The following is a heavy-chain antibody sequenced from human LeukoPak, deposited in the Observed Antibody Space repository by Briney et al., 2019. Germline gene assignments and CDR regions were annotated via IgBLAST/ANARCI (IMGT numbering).Heavy chain of an antibody. CDR3: AKRQGEWELTHNFDY. CDR2: ISAYNGNT. V-gene: IGHV1-18*01. CDR1: GYTFTSYG. D-gene: IGHD1-26*01. J-gene: IGHJ4*02. Sequence: ASVKVSCKASGYTFTSYGISWVRQAPGQGLEWMGWISAYNGNTNYAQKLQGRVTMTTDTSTSTAYMELRSLRSDDTAVYYCAKRQGEWELTHNFDYWGQGTLVTVSS.